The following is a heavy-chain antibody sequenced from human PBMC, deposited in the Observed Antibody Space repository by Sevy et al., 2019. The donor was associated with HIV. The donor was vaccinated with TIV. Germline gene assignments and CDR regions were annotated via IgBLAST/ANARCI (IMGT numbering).Heavy chain of an antibody. V-gene: IGHV3-20*04. CDR2: INWNGGST. D-gene: IGHD5-12*01. CDR3: ARGKWLRGPFDY. CDR1: GFTFDDYG. J-gene: IGHJ4*02. Sequence: GGSLRLSCAASGFTFDDYGMSWVRQAPGKGLEWVSGINWNGGSTGYPDSVKGRFTISRDNAKNSLYLQMNSLSAEGTALYYCARGKWLRGPFDYWGQGTLVTVSS.